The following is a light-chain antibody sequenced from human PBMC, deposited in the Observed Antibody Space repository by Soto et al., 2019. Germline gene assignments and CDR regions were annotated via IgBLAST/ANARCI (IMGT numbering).Light chain of an antibody. CDR3: QQYGSSYT. CDR2: DAS. V-gene: IGKV3-11*01. Sequence: EIVLTQSPATLSLSPGGRATLSCRASQSVSLSLAWYQQKPGQAPRLLIYDASKRASGIPARFSGSGSGTDFTLTISSLEPEDFAVYYCQQYGSSYTFGQGTKLEIK. J-gene: IGKJ2*01. CDR1: QSVSLS.